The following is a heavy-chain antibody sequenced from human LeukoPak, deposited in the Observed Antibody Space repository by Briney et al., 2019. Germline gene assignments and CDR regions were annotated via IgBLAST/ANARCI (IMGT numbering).Heavy chain of an antibody. CDR2: ISYDGNDK. CDR1: GFTFRNYG. V-gene: IGHV3-30*18. Sequence: GRSLRLSCAASGFTFRNYGMYWVRQAPGKGLECVAIISYDGNDKYYADSVKGRFSISRDNSRNTLYLQMSSLKPEDTAVYYCAKDLRGYSSGWPADYWGQGTLVTVSS. CDR3: AKDLRGYSSGWPADY. J-gene: IGHJ4*02. D-gene: IGHD6-19*01.